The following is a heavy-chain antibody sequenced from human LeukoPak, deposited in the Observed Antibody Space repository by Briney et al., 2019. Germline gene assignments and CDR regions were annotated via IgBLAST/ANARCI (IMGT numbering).Heavy chain of an antibody. CDR1: GYTLTELS. CDR2: FDPEDGET. Sequence: ASVKVSCKVSGYTLTELSMHWVRQAPGKGLEWMGGFDPEDGETIYAQKFQGRVTMTEDTSTSTAYMELRSLRSDDTAVYYCARVDIVVVPAAKGPYYYYGMDVWGQGTTVTVSS. J-gene: IGHJ6*02. D-gene: IGHD2-2*03. CDR3: ARVDIVVVPAAKGPYYYYGMDV. V-gene: IGHV1-24*01.